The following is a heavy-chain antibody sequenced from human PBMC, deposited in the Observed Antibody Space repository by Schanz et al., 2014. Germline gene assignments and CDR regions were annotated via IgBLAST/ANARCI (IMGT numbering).Heavy chain of an antibody. CDR1: GGSINSYY. Sequence: QVQLQESGPGLVKPSETLSLTCTVSGGSINSYYWSWIRQPPGKGLEWLGYTYNSANTKYNPSLKGRITISVDTSKNQFSLKLSSVTAADTAVYYCARDVGHYGMDVWGQGTTVTVSS. J-gene: IGHJ6*02. CDR2: TYNSANT. V-gene: IGHV4-59*01. CDR3: ARDVGHYGMDV.